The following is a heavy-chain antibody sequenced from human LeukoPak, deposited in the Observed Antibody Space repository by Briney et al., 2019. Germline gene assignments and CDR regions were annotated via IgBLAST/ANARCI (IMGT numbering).Heavy chain of an antibody. J-gene: IGHJ5*02. Sequence: PSETLSLTCTVSGGSISSYYRSWIRQPPGKGLEWIGYIYYTGSTNYNPSLKSRVTISVDTSKNQFSLKLSSGTSADTAMYYCARSVYSSSWHNYFDPWGQGTLVTVSS. D-gene: IGHD6-13*01. CDR3: ARSVYSSSWHNYFDP. CDR1: GGSISSYY. V-gene: IGHV4-59*01. CDR2: IYYTGST.